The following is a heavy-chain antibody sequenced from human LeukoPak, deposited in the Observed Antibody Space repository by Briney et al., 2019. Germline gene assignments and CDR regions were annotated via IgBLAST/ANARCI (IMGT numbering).Heavy chain of an antibody. CDR1: GNSFAGYF. D-gene: IGHD3-10*01. Sequence: ASVKVSCKPSGNSFAGYFIHWVRQAPGQGREWMGRINPNNGAAKYARKFEGRVDMTRDLSIKTAYMELTRLKFDDTAVYYCARDWAYASGSPYNWFDPWGQGTLVTVSS. V-gene: IGHV1-2*06. CDR2: INPNNGAA. CDR3: ARDWAYASGSPYNWFDP. J-gene: IGHJ5*02.